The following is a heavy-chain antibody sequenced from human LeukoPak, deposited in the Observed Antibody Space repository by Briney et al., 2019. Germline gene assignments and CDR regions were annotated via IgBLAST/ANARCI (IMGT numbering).Heavy chain of an antibody. CDR3: ARDFLQGGY. Sequence: GGSPRLFCAASGFTFSSYAMHWVRQAPGKGLEYVSAISSNGGSTYYANSVKGRFTISRDNSKNTLYLQMGSLRAEDMAVYYCARDFLQGGYWGQGTLVTVSS. V-gene: IGHV3-64*01. D-gene: IGHD5-24*01. J-gene: IGHJ4*02. CDR1: GFTFSSYA. CDR2: ISSNGGST.